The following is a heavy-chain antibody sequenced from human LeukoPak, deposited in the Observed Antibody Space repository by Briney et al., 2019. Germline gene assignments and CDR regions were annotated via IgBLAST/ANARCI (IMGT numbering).Heavy chain of an antibody. V-gene: IGHV3-23*01. J-gene: IGHJ4*02. CDR1: GFTFSSYG. D-gene: IGHD3/OR15-3a*01. CDR2: ISGSGGST. Sequence: GGTLRLSCAASGFTFSSYGMSWVRQAPGKGLEWVSAISGSGGSTYYADSVKGRFTISRDNSKNTLYLQMNSLRAEDTAIYYCAKPTRTGPAKAFDYWGQGTLVTVSS. CDR3: AKPTRTGPAKAFDY.